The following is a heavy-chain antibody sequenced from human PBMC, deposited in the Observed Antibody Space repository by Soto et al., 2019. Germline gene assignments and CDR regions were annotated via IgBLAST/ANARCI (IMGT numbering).Heavy chain of an antibody. Sequence: PSETLSLTCSVSDDSINSDKYYWGWIRQPPGKGLEWIGSIYYRGNAYYNPSLQSRVTISLDKSKSQFSLKLNSVTAADSAVYFCARLEGLATISYYFDFWGPGALVTVSS. D-gene: IGHD3-9*01. CDR2: IYYRGNA. CDR1: DDSINSDKYY. V-gene: IGHV4-39*01. CDR3: ARLEGLATISYYFDF. J-gene: IGHJ4*02.